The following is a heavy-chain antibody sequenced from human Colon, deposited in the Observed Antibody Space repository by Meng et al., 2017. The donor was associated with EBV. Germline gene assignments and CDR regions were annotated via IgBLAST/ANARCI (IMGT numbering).Heavy chain of an antibody. J-gene: IGHJ4*02. CDR2: INTANGNT. CDR3: ATGGRPLWSH. Sequence: QVELLQSGAEVKKHGAPVHVSCKASGYTFSGDALHWLRQAPGQRPEWMGWINTANGNTKYSQNFKGRVSITRDRSATTAYMELSSLTSEDTALYYCATGGRPLWSHWGQGTLVTVSS. D-gene: IGHD2-8*02. V-gene: IGHV1-3*04. CDR1: GYTFSGDA.